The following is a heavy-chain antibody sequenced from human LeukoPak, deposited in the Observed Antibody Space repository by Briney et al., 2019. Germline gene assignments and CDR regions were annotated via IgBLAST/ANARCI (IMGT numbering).Heavy chain of an antibody. Sequence: PSETLSLTCTVSGYSISSGYYWGWIRQPPGKGLEWIGSIYHSGSTYYNPSLKSRVTISVDTSKNQFSLKLSSVTAADTAVYYCARGRITMVRGVRPDPWGQGTLVTVSS. D-gene: IGHD3-10*01. J-gene: IGHJ5*02. CDR1: GYSISSGYY. V-gene: IGHV4-38-2*02. CDR2: IYHSGST. CDR3: ARGRITMVRGVRPDP.